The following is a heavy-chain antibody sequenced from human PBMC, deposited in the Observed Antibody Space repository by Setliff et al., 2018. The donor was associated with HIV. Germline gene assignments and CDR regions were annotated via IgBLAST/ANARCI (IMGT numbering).Heavy chain of an antibody. V-gene: IGHV3-11*04. J-gene: IGHJ4*02. Sequence: GGSLRLSCAASGFTFSDYYMSWIRQAPGKGLEWVSYISSGGSYMYYGDSVKGRFTISRDNAKNQLYLQMNSLRAEDTAVYYCTRDEPTGGIDYWGQGTLVTVSS. D-gene: IGHD3-16*01. CDR3: TRDEPTGGIDY. CDR1: GFTFSDYY. CDR2: ISSGGSYM.